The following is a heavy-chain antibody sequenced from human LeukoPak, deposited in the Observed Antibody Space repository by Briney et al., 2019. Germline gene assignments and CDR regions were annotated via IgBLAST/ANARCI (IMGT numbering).Heavy chain of an antibody. J-gene: IGHJ4*02. CDR1: GFTFSSYG. D-gene: IGHD3-16*01. Sequence: GGSLRLSCAASGFTFSSYGMHWVRQAPGKGLEWVAFIRYDGSNKYYADSVKGRFTTSRDNSKNTLYLQMNSLRAEDTAVYYCAKDRSYVWGSYDYWGQGTLVTVSS. CDR2: IRYDGSNK. V-gene: IGHV3-30*02. CDR3: AKDRSYVWGSYDY.